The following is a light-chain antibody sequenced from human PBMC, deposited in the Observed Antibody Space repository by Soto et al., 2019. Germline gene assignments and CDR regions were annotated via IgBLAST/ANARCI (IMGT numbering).Light chain of an antibody. V-gene: IGKV3-11*01. J-gene: IGKJ5*01. CDR1: QSVSSY. CDR3: QQRSNWPPIT. CDR2: DAS. Sequence: EIVLTQSPATLSFSPGERATLSCRASQSVSSYLAWYQQKPGQAPRLLIYDASNRATGIPARFSGSGSGTDFTLTISSLEPEDFAAYYGQQRSNWPPITFGQGTRLEIK.